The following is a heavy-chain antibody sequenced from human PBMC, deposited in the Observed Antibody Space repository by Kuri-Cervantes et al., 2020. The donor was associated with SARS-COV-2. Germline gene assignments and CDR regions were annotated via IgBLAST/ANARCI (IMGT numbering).Heavy chain of an antibody. J-gene: IGHJ4*02. Sequence: SQTLSLTCAVYGGSFSGYYWSWIRQPPGKGLEWIGEINHSGSTNYNPSLKSRVTISVDTSKNQFSLKLSSVTAADTAVYYCARGSRLGATPWGQGTLVTVSS. CDR3: ARGSRLGATP. CDR2: INHSGST. D-gene: IGHD3-3*01. V-gene: IGHV4-34*01. CDR1: GGSFSGYY.